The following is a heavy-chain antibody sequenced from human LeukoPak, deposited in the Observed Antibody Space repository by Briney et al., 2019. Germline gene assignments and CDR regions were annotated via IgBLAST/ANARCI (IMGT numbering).Heavy chain of an antibody. CDR1: GYTFTGYY. Sequence: ASVKVSCKASGYTFTGYYTHWVRQAPGQGLEWMGWINPNSGGTNYAQKFQGWVTMTRDTSISTAYMELSRLRSDDTAVYYCARGLYVAGEEFNYWGQGTLVTVSS. CDR2: INPNSGGT. CDR3: ARGLYVAGEEFNY. J-gene: IGHJ4*02. V-gene: IGHV1-2*04. D-gene: IGHD6-19*01.